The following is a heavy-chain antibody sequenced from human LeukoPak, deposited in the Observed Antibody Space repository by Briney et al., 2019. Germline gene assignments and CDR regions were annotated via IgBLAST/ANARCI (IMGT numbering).Heavy chain of an antibody. V-gene: IGHV4-59*01. Sequence: SETLSPTCTVSGGSISSYYCNWIRQPPGKRLEWIGYIYYIGSTNYNPSLKSRVTISVETSKNQFSLKLNSVTAADTAVYYCATGAGGWFDPWGQGTLVTVSS. CDR1: GGSISSYY. J-gene: IGHJ5*02. CDR3: ATGAGGWFDP. CDR2: IYYIGST.